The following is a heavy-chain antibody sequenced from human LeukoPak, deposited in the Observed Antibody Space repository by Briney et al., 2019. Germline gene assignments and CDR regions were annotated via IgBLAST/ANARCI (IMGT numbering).Heavy chain of an antibody. J-gene: IGHJ4*02. CDR1: GGSISSSSYY. D-gene: IGHD3-22*01. Sequence: SETLSLTCTVSGGSISSSSYYWGWIRQPPGKGLEWIGSIYYSGSTNYNPSLKSRVTISVDTSKNQFSLRLSSVTAADTAVYYCARGYDSSGYLGYWGQGTLVTVSS. V-gene: IGHV4-39*07. CDR3: ARGYDSSGYLGY. CDR2: IYYSGST.